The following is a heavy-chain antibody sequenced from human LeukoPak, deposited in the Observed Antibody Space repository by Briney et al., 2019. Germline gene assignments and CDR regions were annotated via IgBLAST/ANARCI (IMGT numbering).Heavy chain of an antibody. J-gene: IGHJ3*02. CDR3: ARGGYSGYVTFDI. Sequence: GGSLRLSCAASGFTFSSYSINWVRQAPGKGLEWVSSISSTSSNIYYADSVKGRFTISRDNAKNSLYLQMNSLRAEDTAVYYCARGGYSGYVTFDIWGQGTMVTVSS. D-gene: IGHD5-12*01. CDR2: ISSTSSNI. V-gene: IGHV3-21*01. CDR1: GFTFSSYS.